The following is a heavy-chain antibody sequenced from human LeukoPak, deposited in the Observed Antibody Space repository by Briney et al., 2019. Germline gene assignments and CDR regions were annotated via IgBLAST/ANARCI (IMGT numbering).Heavy chain of an antibody. CDR1: GYTFTSYD. D-gene: IGHD4-23*01. CDR3: ARGATVIIEVQRAPQSNWFDP. V-gene: IGHV1-8*01. CDR2: MNPNSGNT. Sequence: ASVKVSCKASGYTFTSYDINWVRQATEQGLEWMGWMNPNSGNTGYAQKFQGRVTMTRNTSISTAYMELSSLRSEDTAVYYCARGATVIIEVQRAPQSNWFDPWGQGTLVTVSS. J-gene: IGHJ5*02.